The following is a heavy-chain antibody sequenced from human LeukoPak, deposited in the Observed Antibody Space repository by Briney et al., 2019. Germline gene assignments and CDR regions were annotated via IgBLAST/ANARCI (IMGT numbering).Heavy chain of an antibody. V-gene: IGHV1-18*01. CDR2: ISAYNGNT. D-gene: IGHD3-10*01. J-gene: IGHJ6*03. Sequence: ASVKVSCKASGYTFTSYGISWVRQAPGQGLEWMGWISAYNGNTNYAQKLQGRVTMTTDTSTSTAYMELRSLRSDDTAVYYCAHLTQGTDYYYYMDVWGKGTTVTVSS. CDR1: GYTFTSYG. CDR3: AHLTQGTDYYYYMDV.